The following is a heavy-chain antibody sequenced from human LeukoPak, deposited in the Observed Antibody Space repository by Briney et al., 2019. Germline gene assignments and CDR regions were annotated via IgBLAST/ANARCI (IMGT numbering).Heavy chain of an antibody. Sequence: SRTPSLTCAISRDSASGDRGSCNSIRHPPSRGLEWLGMTYYRPKWYEDYAVAVKSRIPINPGTSKDQFSLQLNSLIPEDTAVYYCASQEALQAHAFHIWGQETMVTVSS. J-gene: IGHJ3*02. CDR1: RDSASGDRGS. CDR2: TYYRPKWYE. V-gene: IGHV6-1*01. CDR3: ASQEALQAHAFHI.